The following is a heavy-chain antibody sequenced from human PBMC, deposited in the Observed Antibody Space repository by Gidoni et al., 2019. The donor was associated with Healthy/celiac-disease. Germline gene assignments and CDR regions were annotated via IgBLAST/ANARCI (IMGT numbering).Heavy chain of an antibody. CDR1: GGPISSGDYY. D-gene: IGHD4-17*01. V-gene: IGHV4-30-4*01. Sequence: QVQLQESGPGLVKPSQTLSLPCTVPGGPISSGDYYWSWIRQPPGKGLEWIGYIYYSGSTYYNPSLKSRVTISVDTSKNQFSLKLSSVTAADTAVYYCARDTTVTGYVDYWGQGTLVTVSS. CDR2: IYYSGST. J-gene: IGHJ4*02. CDR3: ARDTTVTGYVDY.